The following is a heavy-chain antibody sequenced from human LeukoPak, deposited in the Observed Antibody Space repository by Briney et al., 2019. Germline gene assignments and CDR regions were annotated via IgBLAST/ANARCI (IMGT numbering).Heavy chain of an antibody. Sequence: GGSLRLSCAASGFTFRSYEMNWVRQAPGKGLEWVSYISSSGTIYYADSVKGRFTISRDNAKNTLNLQMNSLRAEDTAVYYCARDLGQYYDTSDNWFDPWGQGTLVTVSS. CDR2: ISSSGTI. D-gene: IGHD3-22*01. V-gene: IGHV3-48*03. CDR1: GFTFRSYE. CDR3: ARDLGQYYDTSDNWFDP. J-gene: IGHJ5*02.